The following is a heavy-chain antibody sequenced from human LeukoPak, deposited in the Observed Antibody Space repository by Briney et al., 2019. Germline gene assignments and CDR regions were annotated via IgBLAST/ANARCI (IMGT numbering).Heavy chain of an antibody. V-gene: IGHV3-48*03. D-gene: IGHD4-23*01. CDR2: ISSSDTTI. Sequence: AGSLTLSCAASGFTFSSFEMNWVRQAPGKGLEWVSYISSSDTTISYADSVKGRFIISTDNATNSLYLQMNRLRPEDTAVYYCAREILGGRRWELDYFDYWGQGTLVTVSS. CDR1: GFTFSSFE. J-gene: IGHJ4*02. CDR3: AREILGGRRWELDYFDY.